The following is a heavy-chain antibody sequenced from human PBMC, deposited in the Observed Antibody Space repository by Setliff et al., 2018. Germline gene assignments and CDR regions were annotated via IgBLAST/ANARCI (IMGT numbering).Heavy chain of an antibody. J-gene: IGHJ4*02. CDR3: ARARYSGYVDY. V-gene: IGHV4-31*03. D-gene: IGHD5-12*01. CDR2: IYYSGST. Sequence: SETLSLTCTVSGGSISSGGYYWSWIRQHPGKGLEWIGYIYYSGSTYYNPSLKSRVTISVDTSKNQFSLKLSSVTAADTAAYYCARARYSGYVDYWGQGTLVTVS. CDR1: GGSISSGGYY.